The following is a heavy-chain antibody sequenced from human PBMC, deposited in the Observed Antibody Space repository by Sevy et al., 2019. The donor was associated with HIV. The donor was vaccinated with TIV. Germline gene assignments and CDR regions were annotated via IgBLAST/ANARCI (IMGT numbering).Heavy chain of an antibody. J-gene: IGHJ6*03. CDR1: GFSISNNFY. CDR2: IYHSGTT. CDR3: ARARRPETNYFCMDV. Sequence: SETLSLTCDVSGFSISNNFYWGGIRQPPGKGLEWIRSIYHSGTTYYSPSLNSRVTISVDMSNNQFALRLTSVTAADTAVYYCARARRPETNYFCMDVWGKGTTVTVSS. D-gene: IGHD3-3*01. V-gene: IGHV4-38-2*01.